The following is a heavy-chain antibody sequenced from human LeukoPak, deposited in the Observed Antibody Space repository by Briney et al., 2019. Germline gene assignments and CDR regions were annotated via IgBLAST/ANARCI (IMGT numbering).Heavy chain of an antibody. CDR3: XXSGYSDYGYFDY. V-gene: IGHV1-2*02. CDR1: GYTFTGYY. Sequence: ASVKVSCKASGYTFTGYYMHWVRQAPGQGLEWMGWINPNSGGTNYAQKFQGRVTMTRDTSISTAYMELNRLRSDDTAMYYCXXSGYSDYGYFDYWGQGTLVTVSS. D-gene: IGHD5-12*01. CDR2: INPNSGGT. J-gene: IGHJ4*02.